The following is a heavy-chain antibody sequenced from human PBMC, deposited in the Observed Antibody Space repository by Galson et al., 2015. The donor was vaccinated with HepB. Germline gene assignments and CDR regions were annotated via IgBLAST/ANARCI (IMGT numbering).Heavy chain of an antibody. Sequence: SVKVSCKASGYSFSSYGISWVRQAPGQGLEWMGWISGYSGNTNYQQKLQGRATMTTDTPTSTGYMEVRSLRSDDTAVYYCARDRYGSGNLNFWGQGTLVTVSS. J-gene: IGHJ4*02. CDR1: GYSFSSYG. CDR2: ISGYSGNT. CDR3: ARDRYGSGNLNF. V-gene: IGHV1-18*04. D-gene: IGHD3-10*01.